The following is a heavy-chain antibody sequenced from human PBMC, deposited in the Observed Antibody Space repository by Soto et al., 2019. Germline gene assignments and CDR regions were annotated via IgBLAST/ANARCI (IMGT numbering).Heavy chain of an antibody. CDR2: IWYDGSNK. J-gene: IGHJ4*02. Sequence: GGSLRLSCAASGFTFSSYGMHWVRQAPGKGLEWVAVIWYDGSNKYYADSVKGRFTISRDNSKNTLYLQMNSLRAEDTAVYYCARQSLESGRYFDWRYANFDYWGQGTLVTVSS. D-gene: IGHD3-9*01. CDR3: ARQSLESGRYFDWRYANFDY. V-gene: IGHV3-33*01. CDR1: GFTFSSYG.